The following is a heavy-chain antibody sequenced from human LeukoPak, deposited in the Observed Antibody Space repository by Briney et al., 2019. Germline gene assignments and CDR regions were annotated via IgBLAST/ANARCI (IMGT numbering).Heavy chain of an antibody. J-gene: IGHJ4*02. CDR2: ISGSGGST. CDR3: AKDSYYDFWSGYYSTDPFDY. V-gene: IGHV3-23*01. CDR1: GFTFSSYA. Sequence: GGSLRLSCAASGFTFSSYAMSWVRQAPGKGLEWVSAISGSGGSTYYADSVKGRFTISRDNSKNTLYLQMNSLRAEDTAVYYCAKDSYYDFWSGYYSTDPFDYWGQGTLVTVSS. D-gene: IGHD3-3*01.